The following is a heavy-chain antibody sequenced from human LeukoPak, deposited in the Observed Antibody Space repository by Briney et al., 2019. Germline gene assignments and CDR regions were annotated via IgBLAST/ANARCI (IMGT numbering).Heavy chain of an antibody. D-gene: IGHD4-23*01. Sequence: SETLSLTCTVSGGSISSGVYCWSWIRQRPGEGLQWIGYIYYSGSTYYNPSLKSRVTISVDTSKNQFSLKLSSVTAADTAVYYCARAGGLTTHDAFDIWGQGTMVTVSS. J-gene: IGHJ3*02. CDR3: ARAGGLTTHDAFDI. CDR1: GGSISSGVYC. V-gene: IGHV4-30-4*01. CDR2: IYYSGST.